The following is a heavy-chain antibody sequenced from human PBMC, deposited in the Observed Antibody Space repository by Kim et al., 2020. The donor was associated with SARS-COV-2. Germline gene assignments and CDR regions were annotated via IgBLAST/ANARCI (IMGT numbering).Heavy chain of an antibody. Sequence: ASVKVSCKASGYTFTGYYMHWVRQAPGQGLEWMGWINPNSGGTNYAQKFQGWVTMTRDTSISTAYMELSRLRSDDTAVYYCARGPPRGVVPAARDYGMDVWGQGTTVTVSS. CDR2: INPNSGGT. CDR1: GYTFTGYY. D-gene: IGHD2-2*01. J-gene: IGHJ6*02. CDR3: ARGPPRGVVPAARDYGMDV. V-gene: IGHV1-2*04.